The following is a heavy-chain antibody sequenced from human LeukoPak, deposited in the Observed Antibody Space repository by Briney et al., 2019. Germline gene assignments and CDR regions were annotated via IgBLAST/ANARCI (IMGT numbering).Heavy chain of an antibody. J-gene: IGHJ4*02. CDR3: ARVRREANYGGAFDY. D-gene: IGHD4-23*01. CDR1: GGSISSGGYS. V-gene: IGHV4-30-2*01. Sequence: SETLSLTCAVSGGSISSGGYSWSWIRQPPGKGLEWIGYIHHSGSTYYNPSLKSRVTISVDRSKNQFSLKLSSVAAADTAVYYCARVRREANYGGAFDYWGQGTLVTVSS. CDR2: IHHSGST.